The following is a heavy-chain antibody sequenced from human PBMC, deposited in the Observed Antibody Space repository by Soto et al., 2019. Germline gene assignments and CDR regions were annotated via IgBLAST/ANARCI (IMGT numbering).Heavy chain of an antibody. Sequence: SETLSLTCTVSGGSITSGGYYWSWIRQHPGKGLEWLGYIYDSGSTFYNPSPKSRITLSVDTSKNQFSLKLSSVTVADTAVYFCARKQAGYFYGIDYWGQGTLVTVSS. CDR3: ARKQAGYFYGIDY. D-gene: IGHD3-10*01. J-gene: IGHJ4*02. CDR2: IYDSGST. V-gene: IGHV4-31*03. CDR1: GGSITSGGYY.